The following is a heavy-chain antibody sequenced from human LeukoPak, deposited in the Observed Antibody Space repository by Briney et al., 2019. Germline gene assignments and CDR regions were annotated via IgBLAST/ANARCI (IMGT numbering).Heavy chain of an antibody. CDR2: ISGSGGST. D-gene: IGHD2-15*01. V-gene: IGHV3-23*01. CDR3: ASKWNGGSRLDAFDI. J-gene: IGHJ3*02. CDR1: GFTFSSYA. Sequence: GGSLRLSCAASGFTFSSYAMSWVRQAPGKGLEWVSAISGSGGSTYYADSVKGRFTISRDNSKNTLYLQMNSLRAEDTAVYYCASKWNGGSRLDAFDIWGQGTMVTVSS.